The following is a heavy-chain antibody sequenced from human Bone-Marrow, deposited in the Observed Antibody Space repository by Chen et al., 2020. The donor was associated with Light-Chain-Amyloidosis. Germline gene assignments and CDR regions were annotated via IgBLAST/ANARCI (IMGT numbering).Heavy chain of an antibody. Sequence: QVQLVESGGGVVQPGRSLRLSCAASGFTFSNYGMHWVRQTPGNGLEWVAVLEYDGNSKYYADSVKGRFTISRDSSKNTLYLQMNSLRAEDTAVYYCARVSFERGGPARPPGDSWGQGTLVTVSS. CDR2: LEYDGNSK. CDR3: ARVSFERGGPARPPGDS. D-gene: IGHD6-6*01. V-gene: IGHV3-30-3*01. CDR1: GFTFSNYG. J-gene: IGHJ4*02.